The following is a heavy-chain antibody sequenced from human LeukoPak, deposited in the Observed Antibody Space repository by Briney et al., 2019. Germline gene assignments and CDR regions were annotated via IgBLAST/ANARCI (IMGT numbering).Heavy chain of an antibody. D-gene: IGHD3/OR15-3a*01. V-gene: IGHV3-11*04. CDR3: TRASAGLSYLDL. J-gene: IGHJ2*01. CDR2: ISSSGSTI. CDR1: GFTFSSYW. Sequence: GGSLRLSCAASGFTFSSYWMSWIRQAPGKGLEWVSYISSSGSTIYYADSVKGRFTISRDNAKNSLYLQMNSLRAEDTAIYYCTRASAGLSYLDLWGRGTLVTVSS.